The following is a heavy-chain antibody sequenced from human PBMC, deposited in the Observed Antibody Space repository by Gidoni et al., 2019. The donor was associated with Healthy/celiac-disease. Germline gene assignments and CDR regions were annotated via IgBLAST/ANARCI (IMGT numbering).Heavy chain of an antibody. CDR1: GGSVSGYY. V-gene: IGHV4-34*01. Sequence: QVQLQQWGAGLLKPSETLSLTGAVDGGSVSGYYWSWIRQPPGKGLEWIGEINNSGSTNYNPSLKSRVTLSVDTSKNQFSLKLSSVTAADTAVYYCARGGTMVRGGGMDVWGQGTTVTVSS. D-gene: IGHD3-10*01. CDR2: INNSGST. J-gene: IGHJ6*02. CDR3: ARGGTMVRGGGMDV.